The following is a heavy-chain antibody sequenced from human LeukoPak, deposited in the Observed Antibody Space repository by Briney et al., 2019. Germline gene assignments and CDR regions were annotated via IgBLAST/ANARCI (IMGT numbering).Heavy chain of an antibody. Sequence: GASVKVSCKASGYTFTSYGISWVRQAPGQGLEWRGWISAYNGNTNYAQKLQGRVTMTTDTSTSTAYMELRSLRSDAPAVYYCASASSPYYYYGMDVWGQGTTVTVSS. D-gene: IGHD2-2*01. V-gene: IGHV1-18*01. CDR1: GYTFTSYG. J-gene: IGHJ6*02. CDR3: ASASSPYYYYGMDV. CDR2: ISAYNGNT.